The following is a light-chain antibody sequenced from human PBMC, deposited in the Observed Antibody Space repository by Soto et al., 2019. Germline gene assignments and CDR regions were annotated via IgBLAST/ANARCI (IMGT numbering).Light chain of an antibody. J-gene: IGKJ2*01. CDR2: ETS. CDR1: QSVSGY. CDR3: HHCADWPPVFT. Sequence: VLTQSPATLSLSPGDRATLSCRTSQSVSGYLGWYQQKPGQPPRLLIYETSKRTAVSPARFTGSGSGTDFNLTISSLEPEDFAVYYCHHCADWPPVFTFGQGTKLEVK. V-gene: IGKV3-11*01.